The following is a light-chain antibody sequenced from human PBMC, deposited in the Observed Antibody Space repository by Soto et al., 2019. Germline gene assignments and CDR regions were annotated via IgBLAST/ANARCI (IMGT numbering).Light chain of an antibody. CDR2: ADS. CDR1: SGSIASDY. V-gene: IGLV6-57*04. J-gene: IGLJ2*01. CDR3: QCVDGKYVV. Sequence: NFMLTQPHSVSESPGQTVTISCTRSSGSIASDYVQWYQQRPGSAPINVIFADSQRPSGVPDPFSGSIDSSSNSASLTISRLTTEDAADYYCQCVDGKYVVFGGGTKLAV.